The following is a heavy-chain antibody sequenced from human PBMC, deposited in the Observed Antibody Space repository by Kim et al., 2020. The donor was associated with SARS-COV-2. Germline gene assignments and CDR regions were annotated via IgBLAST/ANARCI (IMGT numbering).Heavy chain of an antibody. CDR2: DGGTT. V-gene: IGHV3-15*01. D-gene: IGHD4-4*01. J-gene: IGHJ4*02. CDR3: TTDPIYN. Sequence: DGGTTDYAAPVKGRFTISRDDSKNTLYLQMNSLKTEDTAVYYCTTDPIYNWGQGTLVTVSS.